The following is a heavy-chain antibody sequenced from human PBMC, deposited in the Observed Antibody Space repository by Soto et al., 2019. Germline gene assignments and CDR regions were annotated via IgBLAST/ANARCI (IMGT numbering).Heavy chain of an antibody. CDR3: ARGRGGLHRTAELHS. D-gene: IGHD7-27*01. J-gene: IGHJ4*02. Sequence: QVQLQQWGAGLLKPSETLSPTCAVYGGSFSGHYWTWIRQPPGKGLEWIGEVSPGGSTNYNSSLKGRVTVSGDTAKNQFSLKLTSVTAADTGVYYCARGRGGLHRTAELHSWGQGTLVTVSS. V-gene: IGHV4-34*01. CDR2: VSPGGST. CDR1: GGSFSGHY.